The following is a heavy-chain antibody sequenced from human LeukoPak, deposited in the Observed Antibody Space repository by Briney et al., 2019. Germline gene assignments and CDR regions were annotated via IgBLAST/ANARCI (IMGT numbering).Heavy chain of an antibody. CDR1: GFTFSSHA. CDR3: AKEPYSGSQLLDY. CDR2: ISESGETT. Sequence: RSLRLSCAASGFTFSSHAMSWVRQAPGKGLEWVSGISESGETTHYADSVKGRFTISRDNSKNTLYLQMNSLRAEDTALYYCAKEPYSGSQLLDYWGQGTLVTVSS. D-gene: IGHD1-26*01. V-gene: IGHV3-23*01. J-gene: IGHJ4*02.